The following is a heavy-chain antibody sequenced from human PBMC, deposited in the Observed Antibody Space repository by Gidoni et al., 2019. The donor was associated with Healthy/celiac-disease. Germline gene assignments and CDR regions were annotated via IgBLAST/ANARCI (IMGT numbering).Heavy chain of an antibody. Sequence: EVQLVESGGGLVKPGWSLRLSCAASGFTCSSYSMNWVRQAPGKGLEWVSSISSSSSYIYYADSVKGRFTISRDKAKNSLYLQMNSLRAEDTAVYYCARENEDYGDYGFDYWGQGTLVTVSS. CDR2: ISSSSSYI. CDR1: GFTCSSYS. J-gene: IGHJ4*02. V-gene: IGHV3-21*01. D-gene: IGHD4-17*01. CDR3: ARENEDYGDYGFDY.